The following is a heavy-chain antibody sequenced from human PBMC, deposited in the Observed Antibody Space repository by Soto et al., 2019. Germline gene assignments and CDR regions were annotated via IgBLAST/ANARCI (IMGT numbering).Heavy chain of an antibody. J-gene: IGHJ4*02. D-gene: IGHD3-22*01. Sequence: GASVKVSCKASGGTFSSYTISWVRQAPGQGLEWMGRIIPILGIANYAQKFQGRVTITADKSTSTTYMELSSLRSEDTALYYCARDDDSSGFDYYFDYWGQGTLVTVSS. V-gene: IGHV1-69*04. CDR3: ARDDDSSGFDYYFDY. CDR2: IIPILGIA. CDR1: GGTFSSYT.